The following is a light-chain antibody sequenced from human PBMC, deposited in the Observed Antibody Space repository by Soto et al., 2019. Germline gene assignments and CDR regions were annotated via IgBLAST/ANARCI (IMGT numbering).Light chain of an antibody. CDR1: QSVSSY. Sequence: EIVLTQSPATLSLSPGERATLSCRASQSVSSYLAWYQQKPGQAPRLLIYDASNRATGIPARFSGSGSGTDFTLTISGLQSEDFAVYFCQQYASWPLTFGGGTKVEI. J-gene: IGKJ4*01. CDR2: DAS. CDR3: QQYASWPLT. V-gene: IGKV3-11*01.